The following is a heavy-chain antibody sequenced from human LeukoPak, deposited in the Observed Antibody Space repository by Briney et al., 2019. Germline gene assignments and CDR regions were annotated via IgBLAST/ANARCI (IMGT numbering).Heavy chain of an antibody. D-gene: IGHD6-13*01. V-gene: IGHV3-9*01. CDR1: GFTFDDYA. CDR2: ISWNSGSI. J-gene: IGHJ4*02. CDR3: AREGASSSFGY. Sequence: PGGSLRLSCAASGFTFDDYAMHWVRQAPGKGLEWVSGISWNSGSIGYAGSVKGRFTISRDNAKNTLYLQMNSLRAEDTAVYYCAREGASSSFGYWGQGTLVTVSS.